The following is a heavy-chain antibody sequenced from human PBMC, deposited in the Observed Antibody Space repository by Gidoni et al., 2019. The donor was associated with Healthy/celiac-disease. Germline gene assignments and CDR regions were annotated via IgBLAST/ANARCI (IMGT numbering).Heavy chain of an antibody. CDR3: ARAPSGFYYYYGMDV. J-gene: IGHJ6*02. Sequence: QVQLQQWGAGLLKPSETLSLTCAVYGGSFSGYYWSWIRQPPGKGLEWIGEINHSGSTNYNPSLKSRVTISVDTSKNQFSLKLSSVTAADTAVYYCARAPSGFYYYYGMDVWGQGTTVTVSS. CDR2: INHSGST. CDR1: GGSFSGYY. V-gene: IGHV4-34*01. D-gene: IGHD6-19*01.